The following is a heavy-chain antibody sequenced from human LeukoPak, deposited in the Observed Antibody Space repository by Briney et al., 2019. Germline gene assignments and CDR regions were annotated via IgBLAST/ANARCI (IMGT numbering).Heavy chain of an antibody. CDR1: AFTFNNYA. J-gene: IGHJ4*02. CDR3: AKDIRRGYNFGYDQFAY. D-gene: IGHD5-18*01. CDR2: ISGSGGNT. Sequence: GGSLRLSCAGSAFTFNNYAMSWVRQAPGKGLEWVSTISGSGGNTYYADSVKGRFTISRDNSKNTVSLQMNSLTAEDTALYYCAKDIRRGYNFGYDQFAYWGQGTLVTVSS. V-gene: IGHV3-23*01.